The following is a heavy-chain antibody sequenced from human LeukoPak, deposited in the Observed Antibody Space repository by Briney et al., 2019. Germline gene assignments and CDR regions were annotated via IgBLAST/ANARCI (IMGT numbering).Heavy chain of an antibody. CDR1: GYTFTGYY. D-gene: IGHD2-15*01. CDR2: INPNSGGT. V-gene: IGHV1-2*02. J-gene: IGHJ5*02. CDR3: ASGYCSGGSCLWFDP. Sequence: VASVKVSCKASGYTFTGYYMHWVRQAPGQGLEWMGWINPNSGGTNYAQKFQGRVTMTRDTSISTAYMELSRLRSDDTAVYYCASGYCSGGSCLWFDPWGQGTLVTVSS.